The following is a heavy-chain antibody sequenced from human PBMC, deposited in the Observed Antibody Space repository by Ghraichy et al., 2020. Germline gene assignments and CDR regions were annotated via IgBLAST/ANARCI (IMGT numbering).Heavy chain of an antibody. CDR1: GGSISSSSYY. D-gene: IGHD1-7*01. CDR2: IYYSGST. CDR3: ARHNLGTTLETPFHFDY. V-gene: IGHV4-39*01. J-gene: IGHJ4*02. Sequence: SETLSLTCTVSGGSISSSSYYWGWIRQPPGKGLEWIGSIYYSGSTYYNPSLKSRVTISVDTSKNQFSLKLSSVTAADTAVYYCARHNLGTTLETPFHFDYWGQGTLVTVSS.